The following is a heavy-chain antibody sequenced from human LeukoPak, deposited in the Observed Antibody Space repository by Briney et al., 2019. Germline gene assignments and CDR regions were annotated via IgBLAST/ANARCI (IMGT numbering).Heavy chain of an antibody. CDR3: ARGRYSYGTFDY. Sequence: SETLSLTCAVYGGSFSGYYWGWIRQPPGKGLEWIGEINHSGSTDYNPSLKSRVTISVDTSKNQFSLKLSSVTAADTALYYCARGRYSYGTFDYWGQGTLVTVSS. D-gene: IGHD5-18*01. V-gene: IGHV4-34*01. CDR1: GGSFSGYY. J-gene: IGHJ4*02. CDR2: INHSGST.